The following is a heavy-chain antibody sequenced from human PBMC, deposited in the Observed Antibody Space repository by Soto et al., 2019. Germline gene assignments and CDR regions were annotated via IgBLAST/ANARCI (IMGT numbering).Heavy chain of an antibody. Sequence: GASVKVSCKVSGHTLTELSVHWVRQAPGKGLEWMGGFDPEDGEIVHAQKFQGRVTMTEDTSADSAYMELSSVTAADTAVYYCARYYFDTGGYSNWFDPWGQGTLVTVSS. D-gene: IGHD3-22*01. V-gene: IGHV1-24*01. CDR1: GHTLTELS. CDR2: FDPEDGEI. J-gene: IGHJ5*02. CDR3: ARYYFDTGGYSNWFDP.